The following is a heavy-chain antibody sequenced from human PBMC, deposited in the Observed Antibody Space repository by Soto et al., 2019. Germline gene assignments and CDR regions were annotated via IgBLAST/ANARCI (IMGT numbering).Heavy chain of an antibody. CDR2: IDPSDSYT. CDR3: ARLGGSSPPRGAETQRYYYYYYGMDV. J-gene: IGHJ6*02. Sequence: PGESLKISCKGSGYSFTSYWISWVRQMPGKGLEWMGRIDPSDSYTNYSPSFQGHVTISADKSISTAYLQWSSLKASGTAMYYCARLGGSSPPRGAETQRYYYYYYGMDVWGQGTTVTVSS. D-gene: IGHD2-2*01. V-gene: IGHV5-10-1*01. CDR1: GYSFTSYW.